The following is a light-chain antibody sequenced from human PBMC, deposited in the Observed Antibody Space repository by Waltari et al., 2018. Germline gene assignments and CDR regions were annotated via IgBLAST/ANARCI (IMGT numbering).Light chain of an antibody. CDR3: SSYTSSSTLVV. Sequence: QSALTQPASVSGSPGQSITISCTGTSSDVGGYNYASWYQQHPGKAPKLMIYEVSNRPSGVSNRFSGSKSGNTASLTISGLQAEDEADYYCSSYTSSSTLVVFGGGTKLTVL. CDR2: EVS. CDR1: SSDVGGYNY. V-gene: IGLV2-14*01. J-gene: IGLJ2*01.